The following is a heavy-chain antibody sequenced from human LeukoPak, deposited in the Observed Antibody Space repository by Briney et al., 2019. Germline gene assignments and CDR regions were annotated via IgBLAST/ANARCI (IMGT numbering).Heavy chain of an antibody. D-gene: IGHD6-19*01. CDR2: ISGSGGST. Sequence: GGSLRLSCAASGFTFSSYAMSWVRQAPGKGLEWVSAISGSGGSTYYADSVKGRFTISRDNSKNTLYMQMNSLRAEDTAVYYCAKDGDSSGWFDYWGQGTLVTVSS. CDR1: GFTFSSYA. V-gene: IGHV3-23*01. CDR3: AKDGDSSGWFDY. J-gene: IGHJ4*02.